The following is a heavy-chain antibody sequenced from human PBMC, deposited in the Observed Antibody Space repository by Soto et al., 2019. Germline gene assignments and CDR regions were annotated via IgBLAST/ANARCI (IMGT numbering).Heavy chain of an antibody. CDR1: GGSISSYY. Sequence: SPTLSLTCTVSGGSISSYYWSWLRQPPGKGLEWIAYIYYSGSTNYHPSLKSRVTISVDTSKNQFSLKLSSVTAADTAVYYCARDVVPAATWFDPWGQGTLVTVSS. CDR3: ARDVVPAATWFDP. V-gene: IGHV4-59*01. J-gene: IGHJ5*02. D-gene: IGHD2-2*01. CDR2: IYYSGST.